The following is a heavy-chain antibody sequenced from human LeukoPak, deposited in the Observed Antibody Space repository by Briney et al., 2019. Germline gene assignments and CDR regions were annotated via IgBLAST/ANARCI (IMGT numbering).Heavy chain of an antibody. Sequence: GGSLRLSCAASGFTFSSYAMSWVRQAPGKGLEWVSAISDSGGSTYYGDSVNGRFTISRDNSKNTLYLQMKSLRAEDTAVYYCAKEQGYSYGFGAFDIWGQGTMVTVSS. J-gene: IGHJ3*02. CDR1: GFTFSSYA. CDR3: AKEQGYSYGFGAFDI. CDR2: ISDSGGST. D-gene: IGHD5-18*01. V-gene: IGHV3-23*01.